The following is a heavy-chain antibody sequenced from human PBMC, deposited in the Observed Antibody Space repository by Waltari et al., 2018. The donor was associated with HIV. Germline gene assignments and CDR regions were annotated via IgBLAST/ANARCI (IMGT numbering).Heavy chain of an antibody. Sequence: EEKLVQSGAEVKEPGESLKISCKSLGNNFAGYWVGWVRRMPGKGLEWMGVIYPGDSEAVYSPSFQGRVIMSTDSSISTGYLQWSSLRASDTAMYYCARRKGDYRTAFDIWGQGTMVTASS. CDR3: ARRKGDYRTAFDI. J-gene: IGHJ3*02. CDR1: GNNFAGYW. V-gene: IGHV5-51*01. D-gene: IGHD4-17*01. CDR2: IYPGDSEA.